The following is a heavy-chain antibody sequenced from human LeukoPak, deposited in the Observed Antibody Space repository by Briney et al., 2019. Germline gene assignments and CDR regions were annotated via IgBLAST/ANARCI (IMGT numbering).Heavy chain of an antibody. J-gene: IGHJ4*02. Sequence: ASVKVSCKASGYIFTAYYMYWVRQAPGQGLEWMGWINPNSGGTNYAQKFQGRVTMTTDTSISTAYMELSSLRAEDTAVYYCARWDGYGDYWGQGTLVTVSS. CDR3: ARWDGYGDY. V-gene: IGHV1-2*02. CDR1: GYIFTAYY. D-gene: IGHD5-24*01. CDR2: INPNSGGT.